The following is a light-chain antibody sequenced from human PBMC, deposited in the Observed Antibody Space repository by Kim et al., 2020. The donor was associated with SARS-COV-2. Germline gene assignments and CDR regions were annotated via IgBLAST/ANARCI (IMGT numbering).Light chain of an antibody. CDR2: GTS. CDR1: QSVSSNN. V-gene: IGKV3-20*01. J-gene: IGKJ5*01. CDR3: QHYGNSPT. Sequence: EIVLTQSPGTLSWSPGERATLSCRASQSVSSNNLVWYQQKLGQAPRVLIYGTSTRATGIPDRFSGSGSGTDFTLTINRLEAEDFVVYYCQHYGNSPTFGQGTRLEIK.